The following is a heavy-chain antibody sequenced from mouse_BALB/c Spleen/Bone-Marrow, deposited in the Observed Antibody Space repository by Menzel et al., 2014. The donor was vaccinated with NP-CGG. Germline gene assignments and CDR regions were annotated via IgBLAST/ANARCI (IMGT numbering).Heavy chain of an antibody. CDR1: GYTFTSYT. V-gene: IGHV1-4*02. D-gene: IGHD2-4*01. CDR2: INPSSGYT. CDR3: ARDYDYDGGFAY. Sequence: AQLQQSTAELARPGASVKMSCKASGYTFTSYTMHWVKQRPGQGLEWIGYINPSSGYTEYNQKFKDKTTLTADKSSSTAYMQLSSLTSEDSAVYYCARDYDYDGGFAYWGQGTLVTVSA. J-gene: IGHJ3*01.